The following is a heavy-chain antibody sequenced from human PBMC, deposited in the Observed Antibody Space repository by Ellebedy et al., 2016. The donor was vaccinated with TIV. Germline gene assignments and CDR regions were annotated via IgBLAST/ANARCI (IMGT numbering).Heavy chain of an antibody. CDR3: ARDNPYGGSQSPFDI. Sequence: SETLSLTXAVYGGSFSGYYWSWIRQPPGKGLEWIGEINHSGSTNYNPSLKSRVTISVDTSKNQFSLKLSSVTAADTAVYYCARDNPYGGSQSPFDIWGQGRMVTVSS. D-gene: IGHD5-12*01. CDR2: INHSGST. J-gene: IGHJ3*02. V-gene: IGHV4-34*01. CDR1: GGSFSGYY.